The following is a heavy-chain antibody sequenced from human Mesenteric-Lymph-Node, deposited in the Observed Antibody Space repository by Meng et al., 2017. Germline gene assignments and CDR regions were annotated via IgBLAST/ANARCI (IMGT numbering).Heavy chain of an antibody. CDR3: AREYYYDSSGYQGVCGY. CDR2: MDPNSGRT. Sequence: VLLVQCGAEVKTPGASVKVSCRASGYSFSDYDINWVRQASGQGLEWMGWMDPNSGRTGYPQKFKGRVTMIRDTSISTAYMELSSLRSEDTAVYYCAREYYYDSSGYQGVCGYWGQGTLVTVSS. D-gene: IGHD3-22*01. V-gene: IGHV1-8*02. J-gene: IGHJ4*02. CDR1: GYSFSDYD.